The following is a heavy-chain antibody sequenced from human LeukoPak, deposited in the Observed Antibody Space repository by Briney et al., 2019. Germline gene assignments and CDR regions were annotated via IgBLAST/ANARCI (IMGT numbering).Heavy chain of an antibody. CDR2: INPGNGNT. Sequence: ASVKVSCKVSGYTFTRYIMNWVRQAPGQRPEWMGWINPGNGNTKYSEKFQDRVTFTRDTSATTAYMELSSLRSEDTAVYYCARERVTTTAFDYWGQGTLVTVSS. CDR1: GYTFTRYI. J-gene: IGHJ4*02. V-gene: IGHV1-3*01. D-gene: IGHD5-12*01. CDR3: ARERVTTTAFDY.